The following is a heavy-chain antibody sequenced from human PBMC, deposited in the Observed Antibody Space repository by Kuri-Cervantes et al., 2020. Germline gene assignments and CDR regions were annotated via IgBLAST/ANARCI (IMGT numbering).Heavy chain of an antibody. D-gene: IGHD3-22*01. J-gene: IGHJ4*02. V-gene: IGHV3-15*01. CDR3: TTEGLYYYDSSGYKPGDY. CDR1: GFTFRSYS. CDR2: IKSKTDGGTT. Sequence: GESLKISCVGSGFTFRSYSMNWVRQAPGKGLEWVGRIKSKTDGGTTDYAAPVKGRFTISRDDSRNTLYLQMNSLKTEDTAVYYCTTEGLYYYDSSGYKPGDYWGQGTLVTVSS.